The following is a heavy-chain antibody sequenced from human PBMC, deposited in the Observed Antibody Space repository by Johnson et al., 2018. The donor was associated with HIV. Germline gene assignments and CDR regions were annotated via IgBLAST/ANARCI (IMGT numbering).Heavy chain of an antibody. J-gene: IGHJ3*02. CDR1: GFTFDDYG. D-gene: IGHD1-26*01. CDR2: INWNGGST. Sequence: VHLVESGGGVVRPGGSLRLSCAASGFTFDDYGMSWVRQAPGKGLEWVSCINWNGGSTGAEDSVKGRCTVARDNAKNSLYLQMNSLRADDTALYYCARRAFEWELPGGSFDIWGQGTMVTVSS. V-gene: IGHV3-20*04. CDR3: ARRAFEWELPGGSFDI.